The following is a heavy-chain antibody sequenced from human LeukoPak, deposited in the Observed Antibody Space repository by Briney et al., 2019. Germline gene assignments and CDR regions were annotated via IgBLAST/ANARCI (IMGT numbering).Heavy chain of an antibody. D-gene: IGHD6-13*01. CDR2: INHSGST. V-gene: IGHV4-34*01. Sequence: SETLSLTCAVYGGSFSGYYWSWIRQPPGKGLEWIGEINHSGSTNYNPPLKSRVTISVDTSKNQFSLKLSSVTAADTAVYYCARSNGCSSSWYSFGIDPWGQGTLVTVSS. J-gene: IGHJ5*02. CDR1: GGSFSGYY. CDR3: ARSNGCSSSWYSFGIDP.